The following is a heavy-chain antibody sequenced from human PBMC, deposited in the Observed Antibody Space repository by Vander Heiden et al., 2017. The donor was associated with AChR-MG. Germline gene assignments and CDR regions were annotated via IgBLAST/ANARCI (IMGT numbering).Heavy chain of an antibody. CDR2: IRNDGSSP. D-gene: IGHD3-3*02. J-gene: IGHJ4*02. Sequence: EVQLVESGGGLLQPGSSLRLSCAASGFNFSSYWMHWVRQAPGKGLVWVSHIRNDGSSPRYADSVKGRFTISRDNVKNTVYLQMNSLRADDTAVYYCVKDRGAFSFDYWGQGTLVAVSS. CDR3: VKDRGAFSFDY. V-gene: IGHV3-74*01. CDR1: GFNFSSYW.